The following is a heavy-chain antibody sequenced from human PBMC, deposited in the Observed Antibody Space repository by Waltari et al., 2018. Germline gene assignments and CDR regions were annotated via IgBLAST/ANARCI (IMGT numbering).Heavy chain of an antibody. J-gene: IGHJ1*01. D-gene: IGHD2-15*01. V-gene: IGHV4-39*07. Sequence: QLQLQESGPGLVKPSETLSLTCTVSGGSISSSSYYWGWIRQPQGKGLEWIGRFYYSWIIYYNPSCEVRVTISVDTSKNQFSLKLSSVTAADTAVYYCARDARYCSGGSCFGHFQHWGQGTLVTVSS. CDR2: FYYSWII. CDR3: ARDARYCSGGSCFGHFQH. CDR1: GGSISSSSYY.